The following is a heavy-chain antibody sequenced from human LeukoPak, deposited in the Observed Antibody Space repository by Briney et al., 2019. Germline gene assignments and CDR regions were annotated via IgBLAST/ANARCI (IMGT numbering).Heavy chain of an antibody. V-gene: IGHV4-61*01. J-gene: IGHJ6*03. CDR2: IYSSGST. D-gene: IGHD3-10*01. CDR1: GYSISSDYY. CDR3: ARVFDSGSQAYFYYMDV. Sequence: SETLSLTCTVSGYSISSDYYWGWIRQPPGKGLEWIGYIYSSGSTNYNPSLKSRVTMSVDTSKNQFSLKVSSVTAADTAVYYCARVFDSGSQAYFYYMDVWGKGTTVTISS.